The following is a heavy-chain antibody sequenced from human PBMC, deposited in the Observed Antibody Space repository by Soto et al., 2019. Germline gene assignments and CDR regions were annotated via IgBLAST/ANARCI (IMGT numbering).Heavy chain of an antibody. J-gene: IGHJ6*02. CDR2: IDRSGST. Sequence: LSLTCTVSGDSISSGGYSWSWIRQPPGKGLEWVGYIDRSGSTYYNPSLQSRVTISVDRSSHQFSLSLTSVTAADTAFYYCARDGAWRGFDVWGQGTTVTVSS. CDR3: ARDGAWRGFDV. CDR1: GDSISSGGYS. V-gene: IGHV4-30-2*01. D-gene: IGHD1-26*01.